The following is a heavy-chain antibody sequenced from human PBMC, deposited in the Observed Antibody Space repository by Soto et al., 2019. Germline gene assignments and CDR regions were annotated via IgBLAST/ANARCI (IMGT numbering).Heavy chain of an antibody. CDR3: ARATSGWYKDAFDI. V-gene: IGHV3-30-3*01. CDR2: ISYDGSNK. Sequence: QVQLGESGGGVVQPGRSLRLSCAASGFTFSSYAMHWVRQAPDKGLEWVAVISYDGSNKYYADSVKGRFTISRDNSKNTLYLQMNSLRAEDTAVYYCARATSGWYKDAFDIWGQGTMFTVS. J-gene: IGHJ3*02. CDR1: GFTFSSYA. D-gene: IGHD6-19*01.